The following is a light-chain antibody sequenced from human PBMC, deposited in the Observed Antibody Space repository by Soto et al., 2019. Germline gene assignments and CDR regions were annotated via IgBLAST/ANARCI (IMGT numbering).Light chain of an antibody. J-gene: IGLJ2*01. CDR2: ANN. CDR3: GTWDSSLSAGV. CDR1: SSHIGNNY. V-gene: IGLV1-51*01. Sequence: QSVLTQPPSVSAAPGQKVTISCPGSSSHIGNNYVSWYQQLPGTAPKLLIYANNKRPSGIPDRLSGSKSGTSATLGITGLQTGDEADYYCGTWDSSLSAGVFGGGTKLTVL.